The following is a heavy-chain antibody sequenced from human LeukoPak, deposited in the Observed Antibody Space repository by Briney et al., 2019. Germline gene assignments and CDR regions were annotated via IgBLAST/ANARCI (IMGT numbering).Heavy chain of an antibody. V-gene: IGHV1-18*01. CDR2: ISAYNCNT. CDR1: GYAFTSYG. J-gene: IGHJ4*02. CDR3: TRVGVVVPVDY. Sequence: GASVKLSFKASGYAFTSYGISRARQAPGQGLGLMGWISAYNCNTNYAQKLLGRVTMTTDTSTSTDYMELRSLRSDDTAVYYCTRVGVVVPVDYWGQGTLVTVSS. D-gene: IGHD2-2*01.